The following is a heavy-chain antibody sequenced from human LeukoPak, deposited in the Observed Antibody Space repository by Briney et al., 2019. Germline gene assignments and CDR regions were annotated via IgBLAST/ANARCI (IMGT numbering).Heavy chain of an antibody. D-gene: IGHD2-2*01. V-gene: IGHV3-48*03. CDR1: GFTFSSYE. CDR2: ISSSGSTI. CDR3: ARTYCSSTSCYLYYYYYGMDV. J-gene: IGHJ6*02. Sequence: PGGSLRLSCAASGFTFSSYEMNWLRQAPGKGLEWVSYISSSGSTIYYADSVKGRFTISRDNAKNSLYLQMNSLRAEDTAVYYCARTYCSSTSCYLYYYYYGMDVWGQGTTVTVSS.